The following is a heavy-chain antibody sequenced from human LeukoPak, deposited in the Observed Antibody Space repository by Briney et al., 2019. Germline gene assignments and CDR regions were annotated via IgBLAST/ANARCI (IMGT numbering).Heavy chain of an antibody. D-gene: IGHD3-22*01. Sequence: PGGSLRLSCAASGFTFSAYWLHWVRQVPRKGLEWVSRINNDGSSTTYADSVKGRFTLSRDNAKNAMFLQMNSLRAEDTAVYYCVSDLELVYYDTSVYEYWGRGNLVTVSS. CDR1: GFTFSAYW. CDR2: INNDGSST. J-gene: IGHJ4*02. CDR3: VSDLELVYYDTSVYEY. V-gene: IGHV3-74*01.